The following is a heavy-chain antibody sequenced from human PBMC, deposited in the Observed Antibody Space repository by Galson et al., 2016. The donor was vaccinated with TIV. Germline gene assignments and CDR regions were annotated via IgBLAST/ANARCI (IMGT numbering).Heavy chain of an antibody. J-gene: IGHJ4*02. CDR2: ISSIGTTT. V-gene: IGHV3-23*01. CDR3: ATVGVTTGFEY. CDR1: GFTFNKYA. D-gene: IGHD1-14*01. Sequence: SCAASGFTFNKYAMSWVRQAPGKGLDWVSAISSIGTTTYYADSGKGRFIISRDNSKNTVHLQMNSLRAEDTAVYYCATVGVTTGFEYWGQGTLVTVSS.